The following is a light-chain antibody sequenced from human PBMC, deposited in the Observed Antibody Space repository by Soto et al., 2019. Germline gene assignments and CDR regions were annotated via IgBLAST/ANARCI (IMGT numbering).Light chain of an antibody. V-gene: IGLV4-69*01. J-gene: IGLJ2*01. CDR3: QTWGTGIHI. CDR1: SGHSSYS. CDR2: VKSDGSH. Sequence: QSVLTQSPSASASLGASVKLTCTLSSGHSSYSIAWHQQQPGKAPRYLMKVKSDGSHSKGDGIPDRFSGSTSGAERYLTISSLQSDDEADYYCQTWGTGIHILGGGTKLTVL.